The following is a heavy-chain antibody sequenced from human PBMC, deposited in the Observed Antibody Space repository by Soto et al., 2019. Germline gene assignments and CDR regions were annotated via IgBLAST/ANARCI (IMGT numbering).Heavy chain of an antibody. V-gene: IGHV4-34*01. J-gene: IGHJ4*02. CDR1: SGSFSGYY. D-gene: IGHD3-22*01. Sequence: QVQLQQWGAGLLKPSETLSLRCVVNSGSFSGYYWTWIRQTPGKGLEWIGEISHSGSTNYNPSLMSRVTMSADTSKKQFSLRLSSVTAADTALYFCARGYESSSRYLPLRDYWGQGTLVTVSS. CDR2: ISHSGST. CDR3: ARGYESSSRYLPLRDY.